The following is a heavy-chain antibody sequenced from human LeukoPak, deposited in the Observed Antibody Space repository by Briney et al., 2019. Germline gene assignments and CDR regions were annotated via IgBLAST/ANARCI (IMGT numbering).Heavy chain of an antibody. J-gene: IGHJ4*02. CDR2: MYLSGTT. CDR1: GGSVNSGSYY. Sequence: SETLSLTCTVSGGSVNSGSYYWSWIRQPPGTGLEWIGEMYLSGTTHSNPSVKSRVTISIDKSKNQFFLNLSSVTAADTAVYYCAGLVGRYSSGLYYYYFDYWGQGTLVTVSS. D-gene: IGHD3-22*01. V-gene: IGHV4-61*01. CDR3: AGLVGRYSSGLYYYYFDY.